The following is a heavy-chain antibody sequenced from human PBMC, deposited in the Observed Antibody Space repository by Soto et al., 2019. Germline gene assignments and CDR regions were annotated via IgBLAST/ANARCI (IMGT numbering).Heavy chain of an antibody. V-gene: IGHV4-39*01. J-gene: IGHJ6*03. CDR1: GGSSSSSSYY. CDR2: IYYSGST. D-gene: IGHD3-10*01. Sequence: PSETLSLTCTVSGGSSSSSSYYWGWIRQPPGKGLEWIGSIYYSGSTYYNPSLKSRVTISVDTSKNQFSLKLSSVTAADTAVYYCARHPPLGSGNLNRHTAYYYYCYMDVWGKGTTVTVSS. CDR3: ARHPPLGSGNLNRHTAYYYYCYMDV.